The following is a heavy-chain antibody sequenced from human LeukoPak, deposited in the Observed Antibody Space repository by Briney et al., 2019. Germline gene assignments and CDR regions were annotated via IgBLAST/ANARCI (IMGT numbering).Heavy chain of an antibody. CDR2: IYNSGRT. CDR3: AREIYVVREIVIPSYCDY. Sequence: PSQTLSLTCTVSGGSISSGGYYWSWIRQHPGKGVEWIGYIYNSGRTYYKPPLKSRVTISVDTSKNQFSLKLSSATAADTAVYYCAREIYVVREIVIPSYCDYWGQGTLVTVSS. J-gene: IGHJ4*02. D-gene: IGHD3-10*01. V-gene: IGHV4-31*03. CDR1: GGSISSGGYY.